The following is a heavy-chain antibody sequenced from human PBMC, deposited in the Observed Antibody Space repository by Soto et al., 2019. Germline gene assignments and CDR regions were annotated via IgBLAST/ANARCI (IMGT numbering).Heavy chain of an antibody. D-gene: IGHD6-13*01. CDR2: INPNSGGT. J-gene: IGHJ3*02. Sequence: ASVKVSCKASGYTFTGYYMHWVRQAPGQGLEWMGWINPNSGGTNYAQKFQGWVTMTRDTSISTAYMELSRLRSDDTAVYYCARAQIAAAGTAAFDIWGQGTMVTVSS. V-gene: IGHV1-2*04. CDR1: GYTFTGYY. CDR3: ARAQIAAAGTAAFDI.